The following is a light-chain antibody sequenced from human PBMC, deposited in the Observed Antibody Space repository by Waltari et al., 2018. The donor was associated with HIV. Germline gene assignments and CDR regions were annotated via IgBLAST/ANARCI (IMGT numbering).Light chain of an antibody. Sequence: QSVLTQPPSVSGAPGQRVTLSCTGDNSNSGTQEVHWYQQFPGTAPQLLIYHTNTRPSGVPDRFSGSKSGTSASLAITGLQAEDEADYYCQSSDNTLSGSVFGGGTKLTVL. V-gene: IGLV1-40*01. CDR2: HTN. CDR3: QSSDNTLSGSV. CDR1: NSNSGTQE. J-gene: IGLJ2*01.